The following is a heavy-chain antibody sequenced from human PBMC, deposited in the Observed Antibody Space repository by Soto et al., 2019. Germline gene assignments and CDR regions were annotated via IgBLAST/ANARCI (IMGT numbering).Heavy chain of an antibody. CDR1: GASINSSSYY. V-gene: IGHV4-39*01. D-gene: IGHD5-12*01. J-gene: IGHJ5*02. CDR2: IYYSGST. CDR3: ASGYSGYDGWFDH. Sequence: SEPLSLTCTASGASINSSSYYWLWIRKPPGKCLDWIGSIYYSGSTYYNPSLKIRVTISVDTSKNQFSLKLSSVTAADTAVYYCASGYSGYDGWFDHWGQRTLVSFSS.